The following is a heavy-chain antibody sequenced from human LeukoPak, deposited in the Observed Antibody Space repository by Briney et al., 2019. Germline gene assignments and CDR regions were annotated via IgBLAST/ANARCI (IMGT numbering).Heavy chain of an antibody. J-gene: IGHJ4*02. V-gene: IGHV4-39*02. Sequence: SETLSLTCTVSGGSISSSSYYWGWIRQPPGKGLEWIGSIYYSGSTYYNPSLKSRVTISVDTSKNQFSLKLSSVTAADTAVYYCAKDGYYYDSSGYPPLDYWGQGTLVTVSS. CDR2: IYYSGST. CDR3: AKDGYYYDSSGYPPLDY. CDR1: GGSISSSSYY. D-gene: IGHD3-22*01.